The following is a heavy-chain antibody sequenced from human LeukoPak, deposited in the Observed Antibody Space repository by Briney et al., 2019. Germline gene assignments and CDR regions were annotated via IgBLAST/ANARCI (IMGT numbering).Heavy chain of an antibody. CDR3: ARGVLGATVTTGLDY. V-gene: IGHV1-46*01. CDR2: INPSGGST. Sequence: ASVKDSCKASGYTFTSYYVHWVRQAPGQGLEWMGIINPSGGSTSYAQKFQGRVTMTRDTSTSTVYMELSSLRSEDTAVYYCARGVLGATVTTGLDYWGQGTLVTVSS. J-gene: IGHJ4*02. CDR1: GYTFTSYY. D-gene: IGHD4-17*01.